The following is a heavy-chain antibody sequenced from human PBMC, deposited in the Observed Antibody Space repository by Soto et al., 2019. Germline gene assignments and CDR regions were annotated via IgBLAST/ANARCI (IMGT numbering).Heavy chain of an antibody. Sequence: QVQLVQSGAEVKKPGASVKVSCKASGYTFTSYGITWVRQAPGQGLEWMGWINTYNGNTNYAQKLQGGVTMTTDTSTSTAYMELRSLRSDDTAVYYCAREPAAGDWFDPWGQGTLVTVSS. CDR1: GYTFTSYG. D-gene: IGHD6-13*01. CDR3: AREPAAGDWFDP. J-gene: IGHJ5*02. V-gene: IGHV1-18*01. CDR2: INTYNGNT.